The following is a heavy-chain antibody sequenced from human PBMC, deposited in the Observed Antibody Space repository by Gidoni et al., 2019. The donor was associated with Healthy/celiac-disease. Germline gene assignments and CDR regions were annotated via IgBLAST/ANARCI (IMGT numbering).Heavy chain of an antibody. CDR1: GVTFMSYI. V-gene: IGHV3-48*02. D-gene: IGHD1-1*01. J-gene: IGHJ6*02. Sequence: EVQLVEYGGGWVQPGGSVRICCAADGVTFMSYIMNLCRQAPGKGLEWVSYISSSSSTIYYADSLKGRFTISRDNAKNSLYLQMNSLRDEDTAVYYCARRLQPGYYYYYGMDVWGQGTTVTVSS. CDR2: ISSSSSTI. CDR3: ARRLQPGYYYYYGMDV.